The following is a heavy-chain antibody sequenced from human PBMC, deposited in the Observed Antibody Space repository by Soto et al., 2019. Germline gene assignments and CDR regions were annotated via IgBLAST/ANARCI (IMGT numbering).Heavy chain of an antibody. J-gene: IGHJ6*02. D-gene: IGHD6-13*01. CDR2: INPNSGGT. Sequence: ASVKVSCKASGYTFTGYYMHWVRQAPGQGLEWMGWINPNSGGTNYAQKFQGWVTMTRDTSISTAYMELSRLRSDDTAVYYCGREGQHPYYYYGMDVWGQGTTVTVSS. CDR3: GREGQHPYYYYGMDV. CDR1: GYTFTGYY. V-gene: IGHV1-2*04.